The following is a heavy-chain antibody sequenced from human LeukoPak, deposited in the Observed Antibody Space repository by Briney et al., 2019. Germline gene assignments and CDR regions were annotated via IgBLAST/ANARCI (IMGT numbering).Heavy chain of an antibody. Sequence: SETLSLTCTVSGGSISSSRYYWGWIRQPPGKGLEWIGSIYYSGRTYYNPSLKSRVTISVETSKNQFSLKLRSVTAADTAVYYCARDGDSFSMITFGGVIVTRWFDPWGQGTLVTVSS. CDR2: IYYSGRT. J-gene: IGHJ5*02. CDR1: GGSISSSRYY. CDR3: ARDGDSFSMITFGGVIVTRWFDP. D-gene: IGHD3-16*02. V-gene: IGHV4-39*02.